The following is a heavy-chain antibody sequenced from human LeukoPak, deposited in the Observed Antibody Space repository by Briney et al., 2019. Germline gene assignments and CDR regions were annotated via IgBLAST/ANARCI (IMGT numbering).Heavy chain of an antibody. CDR1: GFTFSSYA. V-gene: IGHV3-48*03. J-gene: IGHJ4*02. CDR2: ISSSGSTI. D-gene: IGHD3-10*02. CDR3: ARNVYNFDY. Sequence: GGSLRLSCAASGFTFSSYARSWVRQAPEKGLEWVSTISSSGSTIYYADSVQGRFTISRDNAQNSLYLQMSSLRAEDTAVYYCARNVYNFDYWGQGTLVTVSS.